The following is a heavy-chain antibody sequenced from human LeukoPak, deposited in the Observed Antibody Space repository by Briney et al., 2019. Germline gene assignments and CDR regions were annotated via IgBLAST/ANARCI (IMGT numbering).Heavy chain of an antibody. CDR1: GFTFSTYD. Sequence: GGSLRLSCAASGFTFSTYDMNWVRQAPGKGLEWVSSISSSSSYIYYADSVKGRFTISRDNAKNSLYLQMNSLRAEDTAVYYCARDRVLWFGELVAFDIWGQGTMVTVSS. D-gene: IGHD3-10*01. CDR2: ISSSSSYI. V-gene: IGHV3-21*01. CDR3: ARDRVLWFGELVAFDI. J-gene: IGHJ3*02.